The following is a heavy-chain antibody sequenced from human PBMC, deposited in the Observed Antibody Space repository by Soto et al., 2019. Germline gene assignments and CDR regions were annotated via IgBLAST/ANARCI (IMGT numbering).Heavy chain of an antibody. V-gene: IGHV4-59*01. CDR1: GGTISSDY. J-gene: IGHJ6*02. Sequence: TLXLTCTVSGGTISSDYWSCIRQPPWKGLEWIGYIYYSGSTNYNPSLKSRVTISVDTSKNQFSLKLSSVTAADTAVYYCAREGCSSTSCYQPYYHYGMDVWGQGTTVTVSS. D-gene: IGHD2-2*01. CDR2: IYYSGST. CDR3: AREGCSSTSCYQPYYHYGMDV.